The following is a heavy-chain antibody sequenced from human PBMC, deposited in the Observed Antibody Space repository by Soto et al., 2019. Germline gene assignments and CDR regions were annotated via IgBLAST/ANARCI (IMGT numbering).Heavy chain of an antibody. CDR1: GFTFGSYA. D-gene: IGHD6-13*01. V-gene: IGHV3-23*01. CDR3: AKTHRRRGKYYYYYYGMDV. J-gene: IGHJ6*02. CDR2: ISGSGGST. Sequence: EVQLLESGGGLVQPGGSLRLSCAASGFTFGSYAMSWVRQAPGKGLEWVSAISGSGGSTYYADSVKGRFTISRDNAKNTLYLHMNSLRAEDTAVYYCAKTHRRRGKYYYYYYGMDVWGQGSTVPVSS.